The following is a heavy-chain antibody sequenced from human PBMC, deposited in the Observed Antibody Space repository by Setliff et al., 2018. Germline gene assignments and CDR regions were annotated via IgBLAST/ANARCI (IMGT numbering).Heavy chain of an antibody. V-gene: IGHV4-34*01. J-gene: IGHJ5*02. D-gene: IGHD6-6*01. CDR2: INHSGTT. Sequence: SETLSLTCAVYGGSFSHYYWNWIRQPPWKGLEWIGEINHSGTTNYNPSLKSRVTISVDTSKNQFSLKLSSVTAADTAMYYCARSIAAPNWFDPWGQGTLVTVSS. CDR3: ARSIAAPNWFDP. CDR1: GGSFSHYY.